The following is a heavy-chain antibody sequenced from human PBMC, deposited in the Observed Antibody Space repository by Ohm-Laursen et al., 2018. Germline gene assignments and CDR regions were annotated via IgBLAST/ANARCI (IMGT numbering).Heavy chain of an antibody. CDR3: ARELAYYDSSGLDAFDI. J-gene: IGHJ3*02. CDR1: SVSISSYY. V-gene: IGHV4-59*01. Sequence: TLSLTCTVSSVSISSYYWTLIRQPPVKGLEWIGYIYYSGSTNYSPSLRSRVTISLDTSKNQFSLKLSSVTAADTAVYYCARELAYYDSSGLDAFDIWGQGTMVTVSS. CDR2: IYYSGST. D-gene: IGHD3-22*01.